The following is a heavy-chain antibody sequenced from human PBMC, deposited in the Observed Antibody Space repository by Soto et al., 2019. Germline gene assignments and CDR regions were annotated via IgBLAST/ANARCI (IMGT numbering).Heavy chain of an antibody. D-gene: IGHD2-15*01. J-gene: IGHJ4*02. Sequence: GGSLRLSCAASGFTFSSCGMHWVRQAPGKGLEWVTVISYDGSNKYYADSVKGRFTISRDNSKNTLYLQMSSLKVEDTAVYYCAKADQYCSDGSCYSASWGQGTLVTVSS. CDR3: AKADQYCSDGSCYSAS. CDR2: ISYDGSNK. V-gene: IGHV3-30*18. CDR1: GFTFSSCG.